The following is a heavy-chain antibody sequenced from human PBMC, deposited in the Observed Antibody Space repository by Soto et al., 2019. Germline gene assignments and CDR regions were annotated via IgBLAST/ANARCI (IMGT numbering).Heavy chain of an antibody. CDR2: TTASGSFT. CDR3: AKDLHFGVAIMRDGYRFDL. J-gene: IGHJ5*02. D-gene: IGHD3-3*01. CDR1: GFTFSNYA. V-gene: IGHV3-23*01. Sequence: GGSLRLSCTASGFTFSNYAMSWVRQAPGKGLEWVSGTTASGSFTYYADSVKGRFTISRDNSKNTLYLQMNSLRVADTAVYYCAKDLHFGVAIMRDGYRFDLWGQGTLVTVSS.